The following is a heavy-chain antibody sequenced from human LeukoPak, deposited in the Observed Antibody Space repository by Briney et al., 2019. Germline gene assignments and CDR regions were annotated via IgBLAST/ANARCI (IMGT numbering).Heavy chain of an antibody. CDR1: GFTFASYA. CDR3: ARDSSSGAFDI. J-gene: IGHJ3*02. CDR2: ITNNGDTT. V-gene: IGHV3-23*01. Sequence: PGGSLRLSCAASGFTFASYAMRWVRQAPGKGLEWVSSITNNGDTTYYADSVKGRFTISRDNSKNTLYLQMNSLRAEDTAVYYCARDSSSGAFDIWGQGTMVTVSS. D-gene: IGHD6-6*01.